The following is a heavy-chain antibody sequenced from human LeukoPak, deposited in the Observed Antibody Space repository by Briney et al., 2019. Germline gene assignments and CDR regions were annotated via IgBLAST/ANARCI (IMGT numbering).Heavy chain of an antibody. CDR3: AKDHCGGDCYFYYFDY. V-gene: IGHV3-23*01. D-gene: IGHD2-21*02. CDR2: ISGSGGST. CDR1: GFTFDDYT. J-gene: IGHJ4*02. Sequence: GGSLRLSCAASGFTFDDYTMHWVRQAPGKGLEWVSAISGSGGSTYYADSVKGRFTISRDNSKNTLYLQMNSLRAEDTAVYYCAKDHCGGDCYFYYFDYWGQGTLVTVSS.